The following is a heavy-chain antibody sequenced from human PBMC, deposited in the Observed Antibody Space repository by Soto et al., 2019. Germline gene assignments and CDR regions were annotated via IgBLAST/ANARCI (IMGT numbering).Heavy chain of an antibody. Sequence: DLEESGGGLVKPGGSLRLSCTASGFTFSDYYMSWIRQAPGKGLEWLAYISGSGSTTYYTDSVKGRFAISRDNARTSLYLQINSLGVEDSAVYYCARSSLTYFEFWGQGTLVTVSS. V-gene: IGHV3-11*01. CDR2: ISGSGSTT. J-gene: IGHJ4*02. CDR1: GFTFSDYY. CDR3: ARSSLTYFEF.